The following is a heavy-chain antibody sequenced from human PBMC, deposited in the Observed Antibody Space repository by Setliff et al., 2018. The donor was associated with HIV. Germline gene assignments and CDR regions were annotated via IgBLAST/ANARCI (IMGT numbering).Heavy chain of an antibody. Sequence: SETLSLTCTVSGGSISSSSYYWGWIRQPPGKGLEWIGYIYYSGSTNYNPSLKSRVTISVDTSKNQFSLKLSSVTAADTAVYYCARASGPGTYWYFDLWGRGTLVTVSS. V-gene: IGHV4-61*05. CDR2: IYYSGST. CDR1: GGSISSSSYY. J-gene: IGHJ2*01. CDR3: ARASGPGTYWYFDL. D-gene: IGHD1-26*01.